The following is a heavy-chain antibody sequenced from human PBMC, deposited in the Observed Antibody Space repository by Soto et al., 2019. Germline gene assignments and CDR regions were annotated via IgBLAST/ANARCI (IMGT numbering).Heavy chain of an antibody. CDR3: ARDNGRPQLGGNYYYITDV. Sequence: QVQLVQSGAEVKEPGSSVKVSCQASGGTFSSYALSWVRQAPGQGLEWMGGIIPLFRTPDYAQKFQGRVTITADESTSTAYMALSSLRSEYTAIYYCARDNGRPQLGGNYYYITDVWGQGTTITVSS. CDR1: GGTFSSYA. D-gene: IGHD3-3*02. V-gene: IGHV1-69*12. J-gene: IGHJ6*02. CDR2: IIPLFRTP.